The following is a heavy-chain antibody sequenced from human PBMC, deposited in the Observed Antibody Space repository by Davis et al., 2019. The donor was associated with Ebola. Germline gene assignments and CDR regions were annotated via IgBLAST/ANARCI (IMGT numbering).Heavy chain of an antibody. CDR3: ARVNYDFWSGYFYY. CDR1: GFTVSSNY. V-gene: IGHV3-53*01. D-gene: IGHD3-3*01. Sequence: GESLKISCAASGFTVSSNYMSWVRQAPGKGLEWVSVIYSGGSTYYADSVKGRFTISRDNSKNTLYLQMNSLRAEDTAVYYCARVNYDFWSGYFYYWGQGTLVTVSS. J-gene: IGHJ4*02. CDR2: IYSGGST.